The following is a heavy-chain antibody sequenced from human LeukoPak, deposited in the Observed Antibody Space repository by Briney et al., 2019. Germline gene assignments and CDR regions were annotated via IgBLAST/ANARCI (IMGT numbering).Heavy chain of an antibody. V-gene: IGHV1-18*01. D-gene: IGHD3-22*01. Sequence: ASVKVSCKASGYTFTSYGISWVRQAPGQGLEWMGWISAYNGNTNYAQKLQGRVTMTTDASTSTAYMELRSLRSDDTAVYYCARVRDYYDSSGVLDYWGQGTLVTVSS. CDR3: ARVRDYYDSSGVLDY. J-gene: IGHJ4*02. CDR1: GYTFTSYG. CDR2: ISAYNGNT.